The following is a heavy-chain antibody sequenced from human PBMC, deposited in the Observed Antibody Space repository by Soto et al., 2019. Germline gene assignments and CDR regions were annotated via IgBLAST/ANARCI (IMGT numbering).Heavy chain of an antibody. Sequence: QVPLVQSGAEVKKPGASVKVSCKASGYTFTSYAMHWVRQAPGQRLEWMGWINAGNGNTKYSQKFQGRVTITRDTSASTAYMELSSLRSEDTAVYYCARGSWVGAIDSPYGMDVWGQGTTVTVSS. CDR2: INAGNGNT. J-gene: IGHJ6*02. V-gene: IGHV1-3*01. CDR3: ARGSWVGAIDSPYGMDV. D-gene: IGHD1-26*01. CDR1: GYTFTSYA.